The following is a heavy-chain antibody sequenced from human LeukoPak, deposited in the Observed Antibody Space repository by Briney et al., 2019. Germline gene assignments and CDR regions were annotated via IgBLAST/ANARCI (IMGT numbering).Heavy chain of an antibody. CDR3: ARVDQRPGITMVRGVIDY. J-gene: IGHJ4*02. CDR1: GYTFTSYG. CDR2: INPNSGGT. V-gene: IGHV1-2*02. D-gene: IGHD3-10*01. Sequence: ASVKVPCKASGYTFTSYGISWVRQAPGQGLEWMGWINPNSGGTNYAQKFQGRVTMTRDTSISTAYMELSRLRSDDTAVYYCARVDQRPGITMVRGVIDYWGQGTLVTVSS.